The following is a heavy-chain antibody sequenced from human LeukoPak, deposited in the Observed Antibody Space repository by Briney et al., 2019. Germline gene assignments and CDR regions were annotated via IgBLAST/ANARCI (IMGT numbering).Heavy chain of an antibody. V-gene: IGHV3-23*01. CDR1: GITFSSYA. D-gene: IGHD3-22*01. J-gene: IGHJ4*02. Sequence: PGGSLRLSCAASGITFSSYAMSWVRQAPGKGLEWVSTIVGRGGITYYADSVKGRFTISRDNSKNTLYLQLNSLRAEDTAVYYCARDYGEYYYDSSGYYGGFDYWGQGTLVTVSS. CDR2: IVGRGGIT. CDR3: ARDYGEYYYDSSGYYGGFDY.